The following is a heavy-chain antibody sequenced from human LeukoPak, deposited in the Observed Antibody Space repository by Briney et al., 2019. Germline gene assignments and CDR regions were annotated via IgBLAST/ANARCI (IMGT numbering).Heavy chain of an antibody. D-gene: IGHD6-19*01. Sequence: GGSLRLSCAASGFTFSSYGMNWVRQAPGKGLDWVSFISDSSTTIYYADSVKGRFTISRDNAKNSLYLQMNSLRAEDTAVYYCAREHTPYGSGCTAAYWGQGTLVTVCS. CDR1: GFTFSSYG. J-gene: IGHJ4*02. V-gene: IGHV3-48*01. CDR2: ISDSSTTI. CDR3: AREHTPYGSGCTAAY.